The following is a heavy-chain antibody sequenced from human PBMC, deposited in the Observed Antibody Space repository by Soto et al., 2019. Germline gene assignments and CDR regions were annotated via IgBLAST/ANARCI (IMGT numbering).Heavy chain of an antibody. D-gene: IGHD3-16*01. Sequence: SDTLSLTCTVSGGSISSGGYYWSWIRQHPGKGLEWIGYIYYSGSTYYNPSLKSRVTISVDTSKNQFSLKLSSVTAADTAVYYCARGPFMHGMDVWGQGTTVTVSS. CDR3: ARGPFMHGMDV. V-gene: IGHV4-31*03. CDR1: GGSISSGGYY. J-gene: IGHJ6*02. CDR2: IYYSGST.